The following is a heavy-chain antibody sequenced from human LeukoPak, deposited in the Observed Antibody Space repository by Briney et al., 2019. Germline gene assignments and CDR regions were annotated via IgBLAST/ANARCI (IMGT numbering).Heavy chain of an antibody. D-gene: IGHD5-18*01. CDR1: AGSISGYY. CDR2: IYYSGST. Sequence: SETLSLTCTVSAGSISGYYWSWIRQPPGKGLEWIGYIYYSGSTNYNPSLKSRVTISVDTSKNQFSLKLSSVTAADTAVYYCARQNTPGYSYGPYYFDYWGQGTLVTVSS. J-gene: IGHJ4*02. V-gene: IGHV4-59*01. CDR3: ARQNTPGYSYGPYYFDY.